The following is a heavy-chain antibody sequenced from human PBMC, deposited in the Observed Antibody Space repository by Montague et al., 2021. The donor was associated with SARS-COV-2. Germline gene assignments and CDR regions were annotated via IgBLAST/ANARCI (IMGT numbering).Heavy chain of an antibody. CDR1: GFTFSSYA. V-gene: IGHV3-30-3*01. CDR2: ISYDGSNK. CDR3: ARDSNRPYCCGGSCYSVIEYFQN. D-gene: IGHD2-15*01. Sequence: SLRLSCAASGFTFSSYAMHWVRQAPGKGLEWVAVISYDGSNKYYADSVKGRFTISRDNSKNTLYLQMNSLRAEDTAVYYCARDSNRPYCCGGSCYSVIEYFQNWGQGTLVTVSS. J-gene: IGHJ1*01.